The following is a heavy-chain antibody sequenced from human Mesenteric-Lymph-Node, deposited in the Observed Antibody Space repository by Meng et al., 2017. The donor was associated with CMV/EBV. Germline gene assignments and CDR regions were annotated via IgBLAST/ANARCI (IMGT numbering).Heavy chain of an antibody. Sequence: GGSLRLSCAASGFTFDDYTMHWVRQAPGKGLEWVSLISWDAGSTYFADSVKGRFTISRDNAKNSLYLQMNSLRAEDTAVYYCARDRSSSWFDAFDIWGQGTMVTVSS. V-gene: IGHV3-43*01. D-gene: IGHD6-13*01. CDR3: ARDRSSSWFDAFDI. J-gene: IGHJ3*02. CDR1: GFTFDDYT. CDR2: ISWDAGST.